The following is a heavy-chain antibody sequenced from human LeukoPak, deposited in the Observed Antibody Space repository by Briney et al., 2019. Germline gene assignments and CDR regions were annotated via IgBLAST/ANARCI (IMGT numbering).Heavy chain of an antibody. V-gene: IGHV5-51*01. CDR1: GSRFTSFW. D-gene: IGHD2-21*02. CDR3: AMHNDCTGALDP. J-gene: IGHJ5*02. CDR2: IYPGDSDT. Sequence: GESLKISCKGPGSRFTSFWIAWVRQMPGKGLEWMGIIYPGDSDTIYSPSFQGQVSISANKSISTAYLQWNSLKASDTAMYYCAMHNDCTGALDPWGQGTLVTVSS.